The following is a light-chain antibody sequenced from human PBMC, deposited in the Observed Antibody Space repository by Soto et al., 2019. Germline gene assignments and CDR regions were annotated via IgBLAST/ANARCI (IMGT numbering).Light chain of an antibody. CDR1: NSNIGAGYD. V-gene: IGLV1-40*01. CDR2: DNI. Sequence: QPVLTQPPSVSGAPGQRVTISCTGSNSNIGAGYDVNWYQQLPGTAPKLLIYDNINRPSGVPDRFSGSKSGTSASLAITGLQAEDEADYYCQSYDTSLSGVLFGGGTKLTVL. J-gene: IGLJ2*01. CDR3: QSYDTSLSGVL.